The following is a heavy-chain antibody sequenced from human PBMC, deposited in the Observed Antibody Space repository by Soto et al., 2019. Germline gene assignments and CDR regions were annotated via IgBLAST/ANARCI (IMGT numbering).Heavy chain of an antibody. Sequence: ASVKVSCKASGYTFTSYGISLVRQAPGQGLEWMGWISAYNGNTNYAQKLQGRVTMTTDTSTSTAYMELRSLRSDDTAVYYCARDLTTVGTLDYWGQGTLVTVSS. V-gene: IGHV1-18*01. D-gene: IGHD4-17*01. J-gene: IGHJ4*02. CDR2: ISAYNGNT. CDR1: GYTFTSYG. CDR3: ARDLTTVGTLDY.